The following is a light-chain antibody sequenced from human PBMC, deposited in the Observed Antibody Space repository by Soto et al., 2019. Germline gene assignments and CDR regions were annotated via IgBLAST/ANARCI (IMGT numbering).Light chain of an antibody. J-gene: IGKJ5*01. Sequence: EVEVAQSPPTLSLSPGERATLSCRARQSVGSSLAWYQQKPGQAPRLLIYDASNRATGIPARFSGSGSGTDFTLTSSSLEPEDFAVYYCQQRSNWRITFGQGTRLEIK. CDR1: QSVGSS. V-gene: IGKV3-11*01. CDR2: DAS. CDR3: QQRSNWRIT.